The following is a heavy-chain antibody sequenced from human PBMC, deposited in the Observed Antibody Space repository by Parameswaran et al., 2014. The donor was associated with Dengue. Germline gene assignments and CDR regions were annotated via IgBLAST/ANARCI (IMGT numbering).Heavy chain of an antibody. Sequence: RWIRQPPGKGLEWVANIKQDGSEKYYVDSVKGRFTISRDNAKNSLYLQMNSLRAEDTAVYYCARDVTLWFGESDAFDIWGQGDNGHR. V-gene: IGHV3-7*03. J-gene: IGHJ3*02. CDR2: IKQDGSEK. D-gene: IGHD3-10*01. CDR3: ARDVTLWFGESDAFDI.